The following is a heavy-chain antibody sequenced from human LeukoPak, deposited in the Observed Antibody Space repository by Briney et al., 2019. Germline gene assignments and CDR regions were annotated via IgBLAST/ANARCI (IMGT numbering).Heavy chain of an antibody. V-gene: IGHV3-15*01. D-gene: IGHD2-15*01. CDR2: IKSKTDGGTI. J-gene: IGHJ4*02. CDR1: GFSFSNAW. Sequence: GGSLRLSCAASGFSFSNAWMSWVRQASGKGLEWVDRIKSKTDGGTIHYAAPVKGRFTTSRDDSKNMVFLQMNSLNTEDTAVYYCCRGWLDYWGQGTLVAVSS. CDR3: CRGWLDY.